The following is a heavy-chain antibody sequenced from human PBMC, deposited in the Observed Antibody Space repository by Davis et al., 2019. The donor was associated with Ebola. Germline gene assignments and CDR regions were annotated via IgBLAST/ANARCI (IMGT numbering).Heavy chain of an antibody. CDR1: GYTFTNYY. CDR2: INTNTGNP. Sequence: ASAKVSCKASGYTFTNYYMHWVRQAPGQGLEWMGWINTNTGNPTYAQGFTGRFVFSLDTSVSTAYLQITSLKADDTAVYYCARDIGEMALDYWGQGTLVTVSS. CDR3: ARDIGEMALDY. D-gene: IGHD3-10*01. J-gene: IGHJ4*02. V-gene: IGHV7-4-1*02.